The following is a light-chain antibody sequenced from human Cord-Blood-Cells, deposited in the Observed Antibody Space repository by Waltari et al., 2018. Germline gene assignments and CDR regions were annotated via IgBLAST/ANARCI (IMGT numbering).Light chain of an antibody. V-gene: IGLV2-14*03. Sequence: QSALTQPASVSGSPGQSITISCTGTSSDVGGYNYVSWYQQHPGKAPKLMIYDVSNRPSGVSNRFSGSKSGNTASLTISGLQAEDEADYYCSSYTSSSTLWVFG. CDR2: DVS. CDR1: SSDVGGYNY. CDR3: SSYTSSSTLWV. J-gene: IGLJ3*02.